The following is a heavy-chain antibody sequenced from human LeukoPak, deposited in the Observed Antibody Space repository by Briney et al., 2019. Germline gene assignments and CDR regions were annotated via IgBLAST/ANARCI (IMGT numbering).Heavy chain of an antibody. V-gene: IGHV4-4*02. CDR3: AIQEYAGNFDY. CDR2: ISLRGLT. J-gene: IGHJ4*02. D-gene: IGHD4-23*01. Sequence: SETLSLTCGVSGGSIRSPNCSIWVRQPPGQGLEWIGEISLRGLTNYNPSLKSRVTMSVDTSRNHVSLKLSSVTAADTAVYYCAIQEYAGNFDYWGQGTLVTVSS. CDR1: GGSIRSPNC.